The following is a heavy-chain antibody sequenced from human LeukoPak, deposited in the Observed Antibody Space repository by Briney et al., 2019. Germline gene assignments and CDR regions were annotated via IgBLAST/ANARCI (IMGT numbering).Heavy chain of an antibody. Sequence: SVKVSCKASGGTFSSYAISWVRQAPGQGLEWMGGIIPIFGTANYAQKFQGRVTITADESTSTAYMELSSLRSVDTAVYYCARDSGAYYYDSSGPLDYWGQGTLVTVSS. CDR1: GGTFSSYA. D-gene: IGHD3-22*01. CDR2: IIPIFGTA. J-gene: IGHJ4*02. V-gene: IGHV1-69*13. CDR3: ARDSGAYYYDSSGPLDY.